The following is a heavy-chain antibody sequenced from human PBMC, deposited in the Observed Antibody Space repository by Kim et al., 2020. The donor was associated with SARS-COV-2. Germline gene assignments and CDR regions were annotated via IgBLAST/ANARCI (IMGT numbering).Heavy chain of an antibody. CDR3: ATGSGWHAY. D-gene: IGHD6-19*01. CDR2: GSEK. Sequence: GSEKYDVDSVKGRFTIYRDNAKNLLYLQMNSLRAEDTAMYYCATGSGWHAYWGQGTLVTVSS. J-gene: IGHJ4*02. V-gene: IGHV3-7*01.